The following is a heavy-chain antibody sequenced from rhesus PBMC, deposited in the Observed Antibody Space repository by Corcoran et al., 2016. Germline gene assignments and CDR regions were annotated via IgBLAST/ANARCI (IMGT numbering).Heavy chain of an antibody. J-gene: IGHJ3*01. V-gene: IGHV4-173*01. Sequence: QLQLQESGPGLVKPSETLSLTCAVSGGSISSNYWSWIRQPPGKGLEWIGRIAGSGGSTDYNPSLKSRVTSSTDTSKNQFSRKLRSVTAADTAVYYCARDYNFWTGYYTGDAVDFWCQGLRVTVSS. CDR3: ARDYNFWTGYYTGDAVDF. D-gene: IGHD3-3*01. CDR2: IAGSGGST. CDR1: GGSISSNY.